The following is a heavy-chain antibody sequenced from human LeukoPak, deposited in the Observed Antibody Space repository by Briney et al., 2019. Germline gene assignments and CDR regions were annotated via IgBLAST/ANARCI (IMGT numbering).Heavy chain of an antibody. Sequence: SETLSLTCTVSGGSISSSSYYWGWIRQPPGKGLEWIGSIYYSGSTYYNPSLKSRVTISVDTSKNQFSLKLSSVTAADTAVYYCARDHRIYGDYGRLGYWGQGTLVTVSS. CDR2: IYYSGST. V-gene: IGHV4-39*02. CDR3: ARDHRIYGDYGRLGY. CDR1: GGSISSSSYY. D-gene: IGHD4-17*01. J-gene: IGHJ4*02.